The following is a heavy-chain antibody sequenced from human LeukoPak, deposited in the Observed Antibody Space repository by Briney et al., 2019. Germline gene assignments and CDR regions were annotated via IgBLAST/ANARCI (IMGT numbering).Heavy chain of an antibody. J-gene: IGHJ6*02. V-gene: IGHV3-48*04. CDR3: ARDRREAVAATGPYYYGMDV. Sequence: GGSLRLSCAASGFTFSSYSMNWVRQAPGKGLEWVSYISSSSSTIYYADSVKGRFTISRDNAKNSLYLQMNSLRAEDTAVYYCARDRREAVAATGPYYYGMDVWGQGTTVTVSS. CDR1: GFTFSSYS. CDR2: ISSSSSTI. D-gene: IGHD6-19*01.